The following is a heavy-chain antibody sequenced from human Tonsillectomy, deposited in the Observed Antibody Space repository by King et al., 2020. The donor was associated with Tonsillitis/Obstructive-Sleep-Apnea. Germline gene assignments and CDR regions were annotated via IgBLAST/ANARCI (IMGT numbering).Heavy chain of an antibody. CDR3: AKRSVGAAAPFFDY. Sequence: VQLVESGGGLEQPGGSLRLSCTASGFTFSSYAMSWVRQTPGKGLEWVSTISSSGDRTFYADSVKARFTISRDNAKNTFFLQMNSLRADDTAVYYCAKRSVGAAAPFFDYWGQGTLVTVSS. V-gene: IGHV3-23*04. CDR2: ISSSGDRT. J-gene: IGHJ4*02. CDR1: GFTFSSYA. D-gene: IGHD2-15*01.